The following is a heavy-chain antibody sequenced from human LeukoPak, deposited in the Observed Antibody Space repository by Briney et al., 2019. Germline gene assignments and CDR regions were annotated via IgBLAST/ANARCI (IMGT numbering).Heavy chain of an antibody. CDR1: GFTFSNAW. J-gene: IGHJ4*02. D-gene: IGHD3-3*01. CDR2: IKSKTDGGTT. CDR3: TTHDFWSGYYNFDY. Sequence: GGSLRLSCAASGFTFSNAWMSWVRQAPGKGLEWVGRIKSKTDGGTTDYAAPVKGGFTISRDDSKNTLYLQMNSLKTEDTAVYYCTTHDFWSGYYNFDYWGQGTLVTVSS. V-gene: IGHV3-15*01.